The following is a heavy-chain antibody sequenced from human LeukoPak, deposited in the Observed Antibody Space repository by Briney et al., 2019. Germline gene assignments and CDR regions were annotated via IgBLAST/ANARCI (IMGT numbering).Heavy chain of an antibody. CDR2: SNAGNGNT. Sequence: ASVRVSCKAAGYNFTSYGMHWVRQAPGQRLEWMGWSNAGNGNTKYSQKFQGRVTITRDTSASTAYMELSSLRSEDTAVYYCARGSSGDLNTPADYWGQGTLVTVSS. J-gene: IGHJ4*02. CDR3: ARGSSGDLNTPADY. V-gene: IGHV1-3*01. D-gene: IGHD2-21*01. CDR1: GYNFTSYG.